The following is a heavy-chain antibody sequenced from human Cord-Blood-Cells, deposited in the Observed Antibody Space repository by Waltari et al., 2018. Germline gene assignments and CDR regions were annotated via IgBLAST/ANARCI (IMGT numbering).Heavy chain of an antibody. CDR2: INPNSGGT. J-gene: IGHJ6*03. Sequence: TGYYMHWARQAPGQGLEWMGWINPNSGGTNYAQKFQGRVTMTRDTSISTAYMELSRLRSDDTAVYYCARDPTYAIPAARGYYYYYYMDVWGKGTTVTVSS. CDR3: ARDPTYAIPAARGYYYYYYMDV. V-gene: IGHV1-2*02. CDR1: TGYY. D-gene: IGHD2-2*01.